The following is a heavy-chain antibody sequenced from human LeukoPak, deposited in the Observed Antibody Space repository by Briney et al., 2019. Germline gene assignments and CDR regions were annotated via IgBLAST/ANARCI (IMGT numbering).Heavy chain of an antibody. CDR3: ARMSGSYWSGYFQH. V-gene: IGHV3-23*01. Sequence: PGGSLRLSCAASGFTFSSYAMSWVRQAPGKGLEWVSGISGSSRSTYHADSVKGRFTISKDNSKNTLYLQMNSLRVEDTAVYYCARMSGSYWSGYFQHWGQGTLVTVSS. CDR1: GFTFSSYA. D-gene: IGHD1-26*01. J-gene: IGHJ1*01. CDR2: ISGSSRST.